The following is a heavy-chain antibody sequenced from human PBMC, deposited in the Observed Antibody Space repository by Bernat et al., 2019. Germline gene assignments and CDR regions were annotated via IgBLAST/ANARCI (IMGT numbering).Heavy chain of an antibody. Sequence: EVQLVESGGGLVQPGGSLRLSCAASGFTFSSYEMNWVRQAPGKGLEWVSYISSGGSTIHYADSVKGRFTISRDNAKNSLYLQMNSLRAEDTAVYYCAREILVSLLDVWGQGTTVTVSS. J-gene: IGHJ6*02. CDR2: ISSGGSTI. CDR1: GFTFSSYE. CDR3: AREILVSLLDV. V-gene: IGHV3-48*03.